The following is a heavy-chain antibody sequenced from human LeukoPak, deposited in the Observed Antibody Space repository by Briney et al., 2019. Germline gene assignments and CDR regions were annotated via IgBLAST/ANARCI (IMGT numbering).Heavy chain of an antibody. D-gene: IGHD5-12*01. CDR2: IIPIFGTA. V-gene: IGHV1-69*05. CDR1: GGTFSSYA. J-gene: IGHJ4*02. Sequence: ASVKVSCKASGGTFSSYAISWVRQAPGQGLEWMGGIIPIFGTANYAQKFQGRVTITTDESTSTAYMELSSLRSEDTAVYYCARGDSGYDYGFDNCGQGTLVTVSS. CDR3: ARGDSGYDYGFDN.